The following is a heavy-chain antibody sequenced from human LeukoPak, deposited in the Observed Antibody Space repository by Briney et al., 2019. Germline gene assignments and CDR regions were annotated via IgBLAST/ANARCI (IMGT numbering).Heavy chain of an antibody. J-gene: IGHJ4*02. CDR2: ISSSGSTI. CDR1: GFTFSSYE. D-gene: IGHD1-26*01. CDR3: ARDKIVGATHFDY. Sequence: GGSLRLSCAASGFTFSSYEMNWVRQAPGKGLEWASYISSSGSTIYYADSVKGRFTISRDNAKNSLYLQMNSLRAEDTAVYYCARDKIVGATHFDYWGQGTLVTVSS. V-gene: IGHV3-48*03.